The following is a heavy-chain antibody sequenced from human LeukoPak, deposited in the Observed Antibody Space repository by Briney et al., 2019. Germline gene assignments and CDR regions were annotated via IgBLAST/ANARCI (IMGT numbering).Heavy chain of an antibody. D-gene: IGHD3-10*01. J-gene: IGHJ4*02. Sequence: GASVKVSCKASGYAFTRHYMHWVRHAPGQGLEGVGLINPSGSSTSYAQKFQGRVTMTRDMSTSTVYMELSSLRSEDTAVYYCAILGVGSGIYFDYWGQGTLVTVSS. CDR2: INPSGSST. CDR3: AILGVGSGIYFDY. V-gene: IGHV1-46*01. CDR1: GYAFTRHY.